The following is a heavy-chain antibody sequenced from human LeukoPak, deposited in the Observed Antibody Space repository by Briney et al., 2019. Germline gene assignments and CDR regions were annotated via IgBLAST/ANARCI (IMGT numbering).Heavy chain of an antibody. J-gene: IGHJ4*02. Sequence: AASVKVSCKASGYTFTGYYMHWVRQAPGQGLEWMGWINPNSGGTNYAQKFQGRVTMTRDTSISTAYMELSRLRSDDTAVYYCARSPWGSYRVRHRPVDYWGQGTLVTVSS. CDR2: INPNSGGT. CDR3: ARSPWGSYRVRHRPVDY. D-gene: IGHD3-16*02. V-gene: IGHV1-2*02. CDR1: GYTFTGYY.